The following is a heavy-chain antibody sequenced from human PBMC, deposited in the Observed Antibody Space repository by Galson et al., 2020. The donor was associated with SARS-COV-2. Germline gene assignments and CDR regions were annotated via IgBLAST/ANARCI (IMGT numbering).Heavy chain of an antibody. CDR2: IYHSGST. D-gene: IGHD6-19*01. J-gene: IGHJ5*02. CDR1: GYSISSTYY. CDR3: TSDEGYSSGWAVGGWS. Sequence: SETLSLTCTVSGYSISSTYYWGWIRQPPGQGLEWIGSIYHSGSTFYNPSLNSRVTISVDTSKNQFSLKLSSVTAADTAVYYCTSDEGYSSGWAVGGWSWGQGTLVTVSS. V-gene: IGHV4-38-2*02.